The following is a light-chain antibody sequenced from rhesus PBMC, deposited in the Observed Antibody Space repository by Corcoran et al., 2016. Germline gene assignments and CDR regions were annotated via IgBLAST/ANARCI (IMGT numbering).Light chain of an antibody. CDR3: QQYSSRPYS. Sequence: IQMTQSPSSLSASVGDTVTITCRASQGISSWLAWYQQRPGKAPKLLISKASSLQSGVPSRFSGSGSGTVFTLTISSLQSEDFATYYGQQYSSRPYSFGQGTKVEIK. V-gene: IGKV1-22*01. CDR1: QGISSW. CDR2: KAS. J-gene: IGKJ2*01.